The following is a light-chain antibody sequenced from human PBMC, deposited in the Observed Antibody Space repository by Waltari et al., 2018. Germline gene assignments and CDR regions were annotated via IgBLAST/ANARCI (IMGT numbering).Light chain of an antibody. J-gene: IGKJ1*01. Sequence: IQMTQSPSALSASVGDRVTITCRASQRINTWMAWYQQRPGKAPKVLVYDVSTLESGVPSRFSGSGSGTEFTLTISSLQPEDFATYYCLQLSDDPRTFGQGTKVEIK. CDR3: LQLSDDPRT. V-gene: IGKV1-5*01. CDR1: QRINTW. CDR2: DVS.